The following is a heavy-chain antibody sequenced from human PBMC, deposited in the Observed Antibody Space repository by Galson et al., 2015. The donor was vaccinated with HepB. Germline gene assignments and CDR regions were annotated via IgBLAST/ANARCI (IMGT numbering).Heavy chain of an antibody. CDR1: GYTFTSYA. V-gene: IGHV7-4-1*02. J-gene: IGHJ4*02. D-gene: IGHD3-22*01. CDR3: ARDDSSNYYVPDY. Sequence: SVKVSCKASGYTFTSYAMNWVRQAPGQGLEWMGGINTNTGNPTYAQGFTGRFVFTLDTSVSTAYLQISSLKAEDTAIYYCARDDSSNYYVPDYWGQGTLVTVSS. CDR2: INTNTGNP.